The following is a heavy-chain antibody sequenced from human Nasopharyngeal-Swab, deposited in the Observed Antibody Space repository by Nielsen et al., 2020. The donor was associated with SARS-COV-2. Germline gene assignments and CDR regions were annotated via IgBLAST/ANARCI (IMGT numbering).Heavy chain of an antibody. D-gene: IGHD3-3*01. J-gene: IGHJ6*02. V-gene: IGHV4-61*01. Sequence: ESLKISCTVSGGSVSSGSYYWSWIRQPPGKGLEWIGYIYYSGSTNYNPSLKSRVTISVDTSKNQFSLRLSSVTAADAAVYYCASGRFLEWLLGYYGMDVWGQGTTVTVSS. CDR2: IYYSGST. CDR3: ASGRFLEWLLGYYGMDV. CDR1: GGSVSSGSYY.